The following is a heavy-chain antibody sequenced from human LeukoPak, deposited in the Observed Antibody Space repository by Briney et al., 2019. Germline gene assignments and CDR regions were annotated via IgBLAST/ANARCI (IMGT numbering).Heavy chain of an antibody. J-gene: IGHJ1*01. CDR2: IDSDGSGT. CDR3: ARVLSADSPGFQH. CDR1: GYTFSSFW. Sequence: PGGSLRLSCAASGYTFSSFWIHWVRQAPGKGLEWVARIDSDGSGTRYADSVKGRFTISRDNAKNTLYLQMNSLRAEDTAVYYCARVLSADSPGFQHWGQGTLVTVSS. V-gene: IGHV3-74*01. D-gene: IGHD3-22*01.